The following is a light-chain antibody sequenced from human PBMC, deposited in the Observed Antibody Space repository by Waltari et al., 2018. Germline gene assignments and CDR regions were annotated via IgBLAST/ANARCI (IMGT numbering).Light chain of an antibody. V-gene: IGKV3-20*01. CDR2: HTS. J-gene: IGKJ1*01. CDR3: QKYDFLPAT. CDR1: QGVGKY. Sequence: EIVLTQSPGTLSFSPGERATLSCRASQGVGKYLAWYQQRPGQAPRLLLYHTSIRATGIPDRFSGRGDGTDFSLTISRLEPEDFAVYYCQKYDFLPATFGQGTTVEIK.